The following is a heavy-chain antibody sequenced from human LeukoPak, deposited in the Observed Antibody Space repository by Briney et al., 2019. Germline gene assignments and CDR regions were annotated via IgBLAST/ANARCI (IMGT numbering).Heavy chain of an antibody. V-gene: IGHV3-66*01. CDR3: ASELYDSSGYFDY. CDR1: GFTVSSNY. J-gene: IGHJ4*02. Sequence: PAGSLRLSCAASGFTVSSNYMSWVRQAPGKGLEWVSVIYSGGSTYYADSVKGRFTISRDNSKNTLYLQMNSLRAEDTAVYYCASELYDSSGYFDYWGQGTLVTVSS. D-gene: IGHD3-22*01. CDR2: IYSGGST.